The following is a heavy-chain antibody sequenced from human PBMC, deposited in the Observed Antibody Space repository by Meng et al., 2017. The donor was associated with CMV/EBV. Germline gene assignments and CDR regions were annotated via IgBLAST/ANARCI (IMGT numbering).Heavy chain of an antibody. CDR1: GYTFTSYG. CDR3: ARPSKTYDFWSAPQYNWFDP. J-gene: IGHJ5*02. V-gene: IGHV1-18*01. Sequence: ASVKVSCKASGYTFTSYGISWVRQAPGQGLEWMGWISAYNGNTNYAQKLQGRVTMTTDTSTSTAYMELRSLRSDDTAVYYCARPSKTYDFWSAPQYNWFDPWGQGTLVTVSS. D-gene: IGHD3-3*01. CDR2: ISAYNGNT.